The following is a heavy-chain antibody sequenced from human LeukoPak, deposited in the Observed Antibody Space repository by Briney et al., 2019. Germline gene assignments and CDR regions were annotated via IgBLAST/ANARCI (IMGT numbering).Heavy chain of an antibody. D-gene: IGHD6-19*01. V-gene: IGHV3-7*03. J-gene: IGHJ4*02. Sequence: GGSLRLSCAASGFTFSSYWMSWVRQAPGKGLEWVANIKQDGGEKYYVDSVKGRFTISRDNAKNSLDLQMNSLRVEDTAVYYCARLGPASSGWPESFDYWGQGTLVTVSS. CDR3: ARLGPASSGWPESFDY. CDR2: IKQDGGEK. CDR1: GFTFSSYW.